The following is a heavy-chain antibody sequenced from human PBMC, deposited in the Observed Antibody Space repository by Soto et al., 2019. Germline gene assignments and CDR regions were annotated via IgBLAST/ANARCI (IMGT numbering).Heavy chain of an antibody. J-gene: IGHJ3*02. CDR3: ARGENYYDSSGYYYPSAFDI. CDR2: IYTSGST. Sequence: SETVSLTCTVSGGSISSYYWSWIRQPAGKGLEWIGRIYTSGSTNYNPSLKSRVTMSVDTSKNQFSLKLSSVTAADTAVYYCARGENYYDSSGYYYPSAFDIWGQGTMVTVSS. V-gene: IGHV4-4*07. CDR1: GGSISSYY. D-gene: IGHD3-22*01.